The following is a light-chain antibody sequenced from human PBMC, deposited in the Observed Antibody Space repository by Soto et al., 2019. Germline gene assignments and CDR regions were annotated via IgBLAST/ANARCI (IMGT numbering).Light chain of an antibody. J-gene: IGLJ2*01. CDR2: STN. CDR1: SGSVSTTYY. CDR3: MLYMGGGLVV. V-gene: IGLV8-61*01. Sequence: QTVVTQEPSFSVSPGGTVTLTCGLTSGSVSTTYYPSWYQQTPGQAPRTLIYSTNIRSSGFPDRFSGSILGNKAALTITGAQADDESDYHCMLYMGGGLVVFGGGTKLTV.